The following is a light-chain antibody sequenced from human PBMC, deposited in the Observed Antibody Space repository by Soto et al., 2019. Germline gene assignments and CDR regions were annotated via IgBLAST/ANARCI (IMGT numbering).Light chain of an antibody. CDR1: QSVSSSS. Sequence: EIVLTQSPGTLSLSPGERATLSCRASQSVSSSSLTWYQQKPGQAPRLLIYGASTRATGIPDRFSGSGSGTDFSLSLSRLEPEDFAVYCCVQFDNSPLYTFGQGTKVEIK. CDR2: GAS. CDR3: VQFDNSPLYT. J-gene: IGKJ2*01. V-gene: IGKV3-20*01.